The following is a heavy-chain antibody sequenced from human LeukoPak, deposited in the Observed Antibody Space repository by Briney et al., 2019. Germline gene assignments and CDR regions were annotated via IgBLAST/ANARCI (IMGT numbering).Heavy chain of an antibody. V-gene: IGHV3-23*01. CDR3: AKDQTRGYCSSSRCHLEYYGMAV. Sequence: GGSLRLSCAASGFTFSSYAMSWVRQAPGKGLEWLSAISGSGGSTYYADSVKGRCTISRDNSKNTLYRKIKSLRAEDTAVYYRAKDQTRGYCSSSRCHLEYYGMAVWGQGTTVTVPS. CDR2: ISGSGGST. J-gene: IGHJ6*02. D-gene: IGHD2-2*01. CDR1: GFTFSSYA.